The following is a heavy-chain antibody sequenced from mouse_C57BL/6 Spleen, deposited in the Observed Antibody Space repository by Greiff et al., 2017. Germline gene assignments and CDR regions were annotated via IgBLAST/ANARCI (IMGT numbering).Heavy chain of an antibody. CDR2: IDPSASYT. Sequence: QVQLQQPGAELVLPGASVKLSCKASGYNFTSYCMPWVKQRPGQGLEWIGEIDPSASYTNYHQKFKGKSTLTVDKSCSTGYMQLSSLTSENSAGYDGARGQTAQATWFAYWGQGTLVTVSA. D-gene: IGHD3-2*02. V-gene: IGHV1-69*01. CDR1: GYNFTSYC. J-gene: IGHJ3*01. CDR3: ARGQTAQATWFAY.